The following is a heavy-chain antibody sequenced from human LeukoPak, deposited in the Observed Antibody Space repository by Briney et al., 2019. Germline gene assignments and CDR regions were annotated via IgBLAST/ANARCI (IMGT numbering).Heavy chain of an antibody. Sequence: RGSPRLSCAASGFAFSSYWMSWVCQAPGKGLEWVANINQGGSEKYYVDSVKGRFTISRDNAKNSLYLQMNSLKDEDTSVYYCASSRNWGQGIIVTVSS. CDR3: ASSRN. V-gene: IGHV3-7*02. CDR2: INQGGSEK. CDR1: GFAFSSYW. J-gene: IGHJ1*01.